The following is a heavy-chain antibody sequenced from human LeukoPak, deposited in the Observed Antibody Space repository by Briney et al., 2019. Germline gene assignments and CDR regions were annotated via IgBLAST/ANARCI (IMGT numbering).Heavy chain of an antibody. CDR2: ISRSGTTI. J-gene: IGHJ2*01. D-gene: IGHD4/OR15-4a*01. V-gene: IGHV3-11*01. CDR1: GFIFSDYY. Sequence: GGSLRPSCAASGFIFSDYYMNWIRQAPGKGLEWVSYISRSGTTIYYADSVKGRFTISRDSAKNSLYLQMNSLRAEDTAVYYCARDQGAGWYFDLWGRGTLVTVSS. CDR3: ARDQGAGWYFDL.